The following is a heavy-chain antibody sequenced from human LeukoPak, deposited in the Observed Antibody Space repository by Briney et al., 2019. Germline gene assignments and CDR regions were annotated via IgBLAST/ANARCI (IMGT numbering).Heavy chain of an antibody. CDR2: TYYRSKWHN. Sequence: SQTLSLTCVLSGDSVSSASAACKWIRQSPSRGLEWLGRTYYRSKWHNDYALSVKSRITINRDTSKNQFSMHLNSVTPEDTAVYCCARIDGGSQDYWGQGTLVTVSS. CDR3: ARIDGGSQDY. CDR1: GDSVSSASAA. D-gene: IGHD2-21*01. J-gene: IGHJ4*02. V-gene: IGHV6-1*01.